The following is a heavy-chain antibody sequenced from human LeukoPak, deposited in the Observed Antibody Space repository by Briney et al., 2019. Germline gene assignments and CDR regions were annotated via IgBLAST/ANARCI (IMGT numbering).Heavy chain of an antibody. D-gene: IGHD3-9*01. CDR2: ITISSNFI. CDR1: GFSLGSYS. Sequence: PGGSLRLSCAASGFSLGSYSMNWVRQAPGKGLEWVSSITISSNFIYYADSVKGRFTISRDNAKNSLYLQMNSLRAEDTAVYFCARDGHGDGILTGYSYFGMDVWGQGTTVTVSS. V-gene: IGHV3-21*01. CDR3: ARDGHGDGILTGYSYFGMDV. J-gene: IGHJ6*02.